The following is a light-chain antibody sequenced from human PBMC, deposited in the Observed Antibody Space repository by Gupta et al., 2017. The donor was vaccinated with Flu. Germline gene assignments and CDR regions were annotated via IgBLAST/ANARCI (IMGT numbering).Light chain of an antibody. J-gene: IGLJ1*01. CDR2: QDS. Sequence: SYELTQPPSVSVSPGQTASITCSGDKLGDKYACWYQQKPGQSPVLVIYQDSKRPSGIPERFSGSNSGNTATLTLSGTQAMDEADYYCQAWDSSGVFGTGTKVTVL. CDR1: KLGDKY. CDR3: QAWDSSGV. V-gene: IGLV3-1*01.